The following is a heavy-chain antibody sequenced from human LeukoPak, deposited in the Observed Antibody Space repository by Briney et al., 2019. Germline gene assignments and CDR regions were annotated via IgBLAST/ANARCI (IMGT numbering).Heavy chain of an antibody. J-gene: IGHJ6*03. CDR1: GGSISSGSYY. CDR2: IYTSGST. V-gene: IGHV4-61*02. Sequence: SQTLSLTCTVSGGSISSGSYYWSWIRQPAGKGLEWIGRIYTSGSTNYNPSLKSRVTISVDTSKNQFFLGLTSVTAADTAVYFCARDYSTPSYYYYMDVWGKGTTVTVSS. CDR3: ARDYSTPSYYYYMDV. D-gene: IGHD6-6*01.